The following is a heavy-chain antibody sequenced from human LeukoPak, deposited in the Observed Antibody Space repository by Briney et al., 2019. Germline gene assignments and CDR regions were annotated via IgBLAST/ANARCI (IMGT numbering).Heavy chain of an antibody. Sequence: GGSLRLSCAASGFTFSTYTMTWVRQAPGKGLEYVSAIISHGGSTHYTNSVRGRFTISRDNSKNTLYLQMGSLRAEDMAVYYCARVKMGATVSDYYYYYMDVWGKGTTVTVSS. V-gene: IGHV3-64*01. CDR1: GFTFSTYT. J-gene: IGHJ6*03. CDR3: ARVKMGATVSDYYYYYMDV. CDR2: IISHGGST. D-gene: IGHD1-26*01.